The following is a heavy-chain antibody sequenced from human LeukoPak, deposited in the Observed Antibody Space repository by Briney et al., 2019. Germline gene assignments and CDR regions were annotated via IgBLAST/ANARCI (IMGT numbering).Heavy chain of an antibody. CDR3: ARDPEDSSGYYFDY. Sequence: GGSLRLSCAASGFTFSSYGMHWVRQAPGKGLEWVAVMWYDGSNKYYADSVKGRFTISRDNSKNTLYLQMNSLRAEDTAVYYCARDPEDSSGYYFDYWGQGTLVTVSS. CDR1: GFTFSSYG. D-gene: IGHD3-22*01. CDR2: MWYDGSNK. J-gene: IGHJ4*02. V-gene: IGHV3-33*01.